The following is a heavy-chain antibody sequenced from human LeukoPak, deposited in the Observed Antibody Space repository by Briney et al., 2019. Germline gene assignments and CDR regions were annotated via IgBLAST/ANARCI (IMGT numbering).Heavy chain of an antibody. D-gene: IGHD1-26*01. Sequence: ASVKVSCKASGGTFSSYAISWVRQAPGQGLEWMGIINPSGGSTSYAQKFQGRVTMTRDMSTSTVYMELSSLRSEDTAVYYCAREGGSYPRWNHDAFDIWGQGTMVTVSS. V-gene: IGHV1-46*01. J-gene: IGHJ3*02. CDR1: GGTFSSYA. CDR3: AREGGSYPRWNHDAFDI. CDR2: INPSGGST.